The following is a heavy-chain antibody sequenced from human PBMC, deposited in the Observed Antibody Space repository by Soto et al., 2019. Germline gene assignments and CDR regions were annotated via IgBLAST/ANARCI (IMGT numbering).Heavy chain of an antibody. J-gene: IGHJ3*02. CDR2: IYYSGNT. V-gene: IGHV4-59*01. Sequence: QVQLQESGPGLVKPSETLSLTCSVSGGSISSYYWSWIRQPPGKGLEWIGYIYYSGNTNYNPSLKSRVTLSVDTSKNQLSLKLSSVTAADTAGDYCAKEEVNAFDIWGQGTMVTVSS. CDR3: AKEEVNAFDI. CDR1: GGSISSYY.